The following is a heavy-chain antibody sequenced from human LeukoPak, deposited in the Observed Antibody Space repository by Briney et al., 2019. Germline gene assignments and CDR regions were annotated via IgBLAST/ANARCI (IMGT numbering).Heavy chain of an antibody. V-gene: IGHV1-8*01. CDR2: GKPISGKT. CDR1: VYTSTRYD. Sequence: ASVKGSCKACVYTSTRYDINWVRQATGQGLEWRGWGKPISGKTGYVQNFQGRLHFTRNTSISTASMELSRLRSEHPAVYYCATAHRTLGRPYYSYGMDVWGQGTTVTVPS. D-gene: IGHD3/OR15-3a*01. CDR3: ATAHRTLGRPYYSYGMDV. J-gene: IGHJ6*02.